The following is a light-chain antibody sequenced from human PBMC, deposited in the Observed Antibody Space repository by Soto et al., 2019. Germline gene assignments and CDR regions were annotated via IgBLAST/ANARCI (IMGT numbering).Light chain of an antibody. CDR1: QSISTY. V-gene: IGKV1-39*01. Sequence: DLQMTQSPSSLSASVGDRVTITCRASQSISTYLNWYQQKPGKAPKLLIYAASSLHSGVPSRFXGSGSATDFTLTISGLQPEDVATYYCQQSYNTPPYTFGQGTKLEIK. J-gene: IGKJ2*01. CDR2: AAS. CDR3: QQSYNTPPYT.